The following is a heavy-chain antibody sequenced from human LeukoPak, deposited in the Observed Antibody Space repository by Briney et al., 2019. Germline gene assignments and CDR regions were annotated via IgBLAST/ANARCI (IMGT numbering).Heavy chain of an antibody. Sequence: GGSLRLSCAASGFTFSSYSMNWVRQAPGKGLEWVSYISSSSSTIDYADSVKGRFTISRDNAKNSLYLQMNSLRAEDTGVYYCARDTHYYGSGSPAFDIWGQGTMVTVSS. J-gene: IGHJ3*02. CDR2: ISSSSSTI. CDR3: ARDTHYYGSGSPAFDI. D-gene: IGHD3-10*01. V-gene: IGHV3-48*04. CDR1: GFTFSSYS.